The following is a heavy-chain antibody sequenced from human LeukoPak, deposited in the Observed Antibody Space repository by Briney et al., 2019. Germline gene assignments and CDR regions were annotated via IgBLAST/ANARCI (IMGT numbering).Heavy chain of an antibody. V-gene: IGHV3-30-3*01. Sequence: PGRSLRLSCAASGFTFSSYAMHWVRQAPGKGLEWVAVISYDGSNKYYADSVKGRFTISRDNSKNTLYLQMNSLRAEDTAVYYCARDPDHKEDYWGQGTLVTVSS. J-gene: IGHJ4*02. CDR1: GFTFSSYA. CDR3: ARDPDHKEDY. CDR2: ISYDGSNK.